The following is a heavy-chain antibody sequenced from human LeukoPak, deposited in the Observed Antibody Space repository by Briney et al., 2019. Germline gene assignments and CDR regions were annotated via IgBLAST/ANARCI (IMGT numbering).Heavy chain of an antibody. D-gene: IGHD5-24*01. J-gene: IGHJ6*02. CDR2: INTDGTGK. CDR1: GFIYSDWW. CDR3: ARDRRRDGYNLYYYYYGMDV. Sequence: GGSLRLSCVASGFIYSDWWMNWVRQAPGKGLEWVANINTDGTGKYYVDSVKGRFTISRDNAKNSLYLQMNSLRAEDTAVYYCARDRRRDGYNLYYYYYGMDVWGQGTTVTVSS. V-gene: IGHV3-7*01.